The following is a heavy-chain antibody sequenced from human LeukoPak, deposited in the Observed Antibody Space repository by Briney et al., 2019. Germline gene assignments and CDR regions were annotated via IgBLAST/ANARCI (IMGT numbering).Heavy chain of an antibody. CDR2: INHSGST. CDR3: ARGRPGITMIVVGHVWIDP. V-gene: IGHV4-34*01. D-gene: IGHD3-22*01. Sequence: SETLSLTCAVYGGSFSGYYWSWIRQPPGKGLEWIGEINHSGSTNYNPSLKSRVTISVDTSKNQFSLKLSSVTAADTAVYYCARGRPGITMIVVGHVWIDPWGQGTLVTVSS. J-gene: IGHJ5*02. CDR1: GGSFSGYY.